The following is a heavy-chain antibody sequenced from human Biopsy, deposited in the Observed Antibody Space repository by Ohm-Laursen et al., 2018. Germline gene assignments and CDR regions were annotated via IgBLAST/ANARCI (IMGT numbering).Heavy chain of an antibody. V-gene: IGHV4-4*07. J-gene: IGHJ5*02. CDR3: ARPSTFYYDGGGYYDGFDP. Sequence: SETLSLTCAVSGDSISNDYWSWIRQSAGQGLEWIGRIHTSGSTNHNPSLKSRVTISVDTSKNQFPLKLRSVTAADTAVYYCARPSTFYYDGGGYYDGFDPWGQGTLVTVSS. D-gene: IGHD3-22*01. CDR2: IHTSGST. CDR1: GDSISNDY.